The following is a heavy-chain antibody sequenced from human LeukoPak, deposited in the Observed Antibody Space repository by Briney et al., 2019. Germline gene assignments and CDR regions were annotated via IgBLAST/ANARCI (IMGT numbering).Heavy chain of an antibody. J-gene: IGHJ4*02. CDR2: ISSSSSYI. Sequence: GGSLRLSCAASGFTFSSYSMNWVRQAPGKGLEWVSSISSSSSYIYYADSVKGRFTISRDNAKNSLYLQMNSLRAEDTAVYYCARDLIAVAGRPVDYWGQGTLVTVSS. D-gene: IGHD6-19*01. CDR1: GFTFSSYS. V-gene: IGHV3-21*01. CDR3: ARDLIAVAGRPVDY.